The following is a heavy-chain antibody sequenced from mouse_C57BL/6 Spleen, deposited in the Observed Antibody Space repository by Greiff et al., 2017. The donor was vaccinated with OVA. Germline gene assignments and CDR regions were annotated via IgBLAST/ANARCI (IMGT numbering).Heavy chain of an antibody. Sequence: EVMLVESGGGLVKPGGSLKLSCAASGFTFSSYAMSWVRQTPEKRLEWVATISDGGSYTYYPDNVKGRFTISRDNAKNNLYLQMSHLKSEDTAMYYCARGSDSSGLYYFDYWGQGTTLTVSS. V-gene: IGHV5-4*03. J-gene: IGHJ2*01. CDR3: ARGSDSSGLYYFDY. CDR2: ISDGGSYT. D-gene: IGHD3-2*02. CDR1: GFTFSSYA.